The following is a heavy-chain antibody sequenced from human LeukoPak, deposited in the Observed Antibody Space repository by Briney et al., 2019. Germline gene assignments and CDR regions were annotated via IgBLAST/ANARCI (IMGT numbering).Heavy chain of an antibody. CDR2: IGTAGDT. V-gene: IGHV3-13*01. CDR1: GFTFSRYD. Sequence: GWSLRLSCGAYGFTFSRYDMHWVRQATGRGLEWVSYIGTAGDTYYADSVKGRFTISRENAGNSLSLHMNSLRVGDTAVYYCVRAPPGRCSDGFCYSDTLDIWGRGTKVTVSS. D-gene: IGHD2-15*01. J-gene: IGHJ3*02. CDR3: VRAPPGRCSDGFCYSDTLDI.